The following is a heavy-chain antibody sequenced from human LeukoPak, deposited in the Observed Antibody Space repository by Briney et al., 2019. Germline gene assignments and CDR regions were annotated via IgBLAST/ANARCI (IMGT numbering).Heavy chain of an antibody. CDR3: ARRAVGNSYYYSMDV. D-gene: IGHD6-19*01. V-gene: IGHV1-8*03. J-gene: IGHJ6*03. CDR1: GYTFTGYY. Sequence: ASVKVSCKASGYTFTGYYMHWVRQAPGQGLEWMGWMNPNSGNTGYAQKFQGRVTITRNTSISTAFMELSSLRSEDTAVYYCARRAVGNSYYYSMDVWGKGTTVTVSS. CDR2: MNPNSGNT.